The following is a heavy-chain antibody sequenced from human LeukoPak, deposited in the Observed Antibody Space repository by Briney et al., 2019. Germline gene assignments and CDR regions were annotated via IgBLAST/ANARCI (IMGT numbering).Heavy chain of an antibody. D-gene: IGHD2-15*01. V-gene: IGHV3-48*04. CDR1: GFTFSSYS. Sequence: SGGSLRLSCAVSGFTFSSYSMNWVRQAPGKGLEWVSYISSSSSTIYYADSVKGRFTISRDNAKNSVYLQMNSLRAEDTAVYYCARDSHGTGGTCYSYNGFDPWGQGTLVTVSS. CDR3: ARDSHGTGGTCYSYNGFDP. J-gene: IGHJ5*02. CDR2: ISSSSSTI.